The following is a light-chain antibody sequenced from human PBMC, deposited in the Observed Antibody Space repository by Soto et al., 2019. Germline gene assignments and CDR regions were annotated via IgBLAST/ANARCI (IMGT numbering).Light chain of an antibody. CDR1: NIGSKS. CDR3: QVWHSSSDHHYV. V-gene: IGLV3-21*02. CDR2: DDS. Sequence: SYELTQPPSVSVAPGQTASITCWGNNIGSKSVHWYQQKPGQAPVLVVYDDSDRPSGIPERFSGSNSGNTATLTISRVEAGDEADYYCQVWHSSSDHHYVFGTGTKVIVL. J-gene: IGLJ1*01.